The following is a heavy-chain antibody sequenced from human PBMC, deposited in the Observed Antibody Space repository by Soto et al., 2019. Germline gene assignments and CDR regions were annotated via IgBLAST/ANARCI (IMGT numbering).Heavy chain of an antibody. V-gene: IGHV1-18*01. Sequence: ASVKVSCKASGYTFTSYGISWVRQSPGQGLEWMGWISAYNGNTNNAQKFQGRVAVTTDTSTSTAYMELMNLRSDDTAVYYCARTSGYSSTDNWFDPWGQ. CDR1: GYTFTSYG. CDR2: ISAYNGNT. CDR3: ARTSGYSSTDNWFDP. J-gene: IGHJ5*02. D-gene: IGHD6-13*01.